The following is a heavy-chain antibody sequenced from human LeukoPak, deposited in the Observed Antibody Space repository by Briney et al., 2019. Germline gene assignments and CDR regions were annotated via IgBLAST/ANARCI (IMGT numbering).Heavy chain of an antibody. D-gene: IGHD6-19*01. CDR1: GFTFCSYW. CDR3: ARVTGGWYPKNFDY. J-gene: IGHJ4*02. V-gene: IGHV3-7*01. Sequence: PGGSLRLSCTASGFTFCSYWMIWVRQAPGKGLEWVAEIKQDGSEKYYVDSVKGRFTISRDNAKNSLYLQMNSLRAEDTAVYYCARVTGGWYPKNFDYWGQGTLVTVSS. CDR2: IKQDGSEK.